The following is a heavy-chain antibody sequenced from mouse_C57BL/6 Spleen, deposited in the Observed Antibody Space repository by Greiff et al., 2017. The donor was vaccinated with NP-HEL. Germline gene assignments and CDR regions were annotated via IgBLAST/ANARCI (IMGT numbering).Heavy chain of an antibody. V-gene: IGHV1-64*01. J-gene: IGHJ3*01. CDR1: GYTFTSYW. Sequence: QVQLQQPGAELVKPGASVKLSCKASGYTFTSYWMHWVKQRPGQGLEWIGMIHPNSGSTNYNEKFKSKATLTVDKSSSTAYMQHSSLTSEDSAVYYCAIYYDYGFADWGEGTLVTVSA. D-gene: IGHD2-4*01. CDR3: AIYYDYGFAD. CDR2: IHPNSGST.